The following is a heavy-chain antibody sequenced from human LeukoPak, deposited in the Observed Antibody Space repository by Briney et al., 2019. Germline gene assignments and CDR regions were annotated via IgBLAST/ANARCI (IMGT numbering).Heavy chain of an antibody. CDR3: AGTLSGYSGYGGFSGNFDY. CDR1: GYTFTSYG. J-gene: IGHJ4*02. V-gene: IGHV1-18*01. Sequence: ASVKVSCKASGYTFTSYGISWVRQAPGQGLGWMGWIIAYNGNTNYAQKLQGRVTMTTDTSTSTAYMELRSLRSDDTAVYYCAGTLSGYSGYGGFSGNFDYWGQGTLVTVSS. CDR2: IIAYNGNT. D-gene: IGHD5-12*01.